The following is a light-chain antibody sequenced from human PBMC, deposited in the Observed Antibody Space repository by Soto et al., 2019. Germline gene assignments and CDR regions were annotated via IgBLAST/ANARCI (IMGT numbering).Light chain of an antibody. CDR2: LNSDGSH. J-gene: IGLJ2*01. Sequence: QRVLTQSPSASASLGASVKLTCTLSSGHSSYAIAWHQQQPEKGPRYLMKLNSDGSHSKGDGIPDRFSGSSSGAERYLTISSLQSEDEADYYCQTWGTGTVVFGGGTQLTVL. CDR1: SGHSSYA. V-gene: IGLV4-69*01. CDR3: QTWGTGTVV.